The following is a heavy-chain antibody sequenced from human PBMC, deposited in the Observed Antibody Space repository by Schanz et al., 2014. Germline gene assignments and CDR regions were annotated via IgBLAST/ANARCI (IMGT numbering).Heavy chain of an antibody. CDR3: ARDGVDAAAGGNY. V-gene: IGHV1-69*04. CDR2: IIPSLGLA. J-gene: IGHJ4*02. CDR1: GGTFNSYT. Sequence: QVQLVQSGAEVKKPGASVKVSCKASGGTFNSYTINWVRQAPGQGLEWMGRIIPSLGLAKYEQKFQDKVTITADTSTTTAYMELSGLRSEDTAVYYCARDGVDAAAGGNYWGQGTLVTVSS. D-gene: IGHD6-13*01.